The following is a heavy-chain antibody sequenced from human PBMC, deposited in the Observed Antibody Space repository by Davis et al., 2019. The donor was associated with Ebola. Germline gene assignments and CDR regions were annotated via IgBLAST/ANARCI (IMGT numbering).Heavy chain of an antibody. D-gene: IGHD7-27*01. J-gene: IGHJ4*02. V-gene: IGHV3-33*01. CDR3: AREPLTGIELDY. CDR1: GFTFSSYG. Sequence: GESLKISCAASGFTFSSYGMHWVCQASGKGLEWVAVIWYDGSNKYYADSVKGRFTISRDNSKNTLYLQMNSLRAEDTAVYYCAREPLTGIELDYWGQGTLVTVSS. CDR2: IWYDGSNK.